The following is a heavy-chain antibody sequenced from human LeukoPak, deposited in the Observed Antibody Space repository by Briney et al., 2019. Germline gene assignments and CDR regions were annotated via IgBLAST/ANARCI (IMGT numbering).Heavy chain of an antibody. Sequence: TGGSLRLSCAASGFTFSSYEMNWVRQAPGKGLEWVSXISTSGNTRYYADSVKGRFTISRDNAKSSLYLQMNSLRVEDTAVYYCARELSGTTSYYFDYWGQGTLVTVSS. D-gene: IGHD1-7*01. J-gene: IGHJ4*02. CDR2: ISTSGNTR. CDR3: ARELSGTTSYYFDY. CDR1: GFTFSSYE. V-gene: IGHV3-48*03.